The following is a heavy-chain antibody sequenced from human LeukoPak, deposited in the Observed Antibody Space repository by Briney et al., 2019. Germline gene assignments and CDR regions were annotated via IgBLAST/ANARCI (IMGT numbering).Heavy chain of an antibody. V-gene: IGHV4-4*02. CDR3: ARGFSSSWYEAGWFDP. Sequence: SGTLSLTCTVSGASISSTYWWSWVRQAPGKGLEWFGEIFHSGSTNYNPSLKSRATISVDKSRNQFSLKLNSVTAADTAVYYCARGFSSSWYEAGWFDPWGQGTLVTVSS. D-gene: IGHD6-13*01. CDR2: IFHSGST. CDR1: GASISSTYW. J-gene: IGHJ5*02.